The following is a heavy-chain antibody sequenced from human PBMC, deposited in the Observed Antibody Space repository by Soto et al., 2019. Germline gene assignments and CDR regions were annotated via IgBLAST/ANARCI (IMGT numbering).Heavy chain of an antibody. V-gene: IGHV3-30*18. Sequence: PGGSLRLSCAASGFTFSNSGMHWVRQAPGKGLEWVAVISYGGSNKYYADSVKGRFSISRDNSKNTLYLQMNSLRAEDTAVYYCAKVRPCDGGVYYVFSVDYLQQWGQGTLVTVSS. CDR2: ISYGGSNK. D-gene: IGHD3-3*01. CDR3: AKVRPCDGGVYYVFSVDYLQQ. CDR1: GFTFSNSG. J-gene: IGHJ1*01.